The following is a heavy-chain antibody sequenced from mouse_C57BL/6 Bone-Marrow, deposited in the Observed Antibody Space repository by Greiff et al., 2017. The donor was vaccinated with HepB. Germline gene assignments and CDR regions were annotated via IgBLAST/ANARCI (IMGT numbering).Heavy chain of an antibody. V-gene: IGHV1-42*01. CDR3: ARGTTVVASFDY. D-gene: IGHD1-1*01. Sequence: EVKLMESGPELVKPGASVKISCKASGYSFTGYYMNWVKQSPEKSLEWIGEINPSTGGTTYNQKFKAKATLTVDKSSSTAYMQLKSLTSEDSAVYYCARGTTVVASFDYWGQGTTLTVSS. CDR1: GYSFTGYY. J-gene: IGHJ2*01. CDR2: INPSTGGT.